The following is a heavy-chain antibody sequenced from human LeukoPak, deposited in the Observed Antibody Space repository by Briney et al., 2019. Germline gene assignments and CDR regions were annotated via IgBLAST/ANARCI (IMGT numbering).Heavy chain of an antibody. D-gene: IGHD3-3*01. Sequence: PGGSLRLSCAASGFTFSSYGMHWVRQAPGKGLEWVAVIWYDGSNKYYADSVRGRFTISRDNSKNTLYLQMNSLRAEDTAVYYCARDPSQSYYDFWSGYYLDYYGMDVWGQGTTVTVSS. CDR1: GFTFSSYG. V-gene: IGHV3-33*01. CDR3: ARDPSQSYYDFWSGYYLDYYGMDV. CDR2: IWYDGSNK. J-gene: IGHJ6*02.